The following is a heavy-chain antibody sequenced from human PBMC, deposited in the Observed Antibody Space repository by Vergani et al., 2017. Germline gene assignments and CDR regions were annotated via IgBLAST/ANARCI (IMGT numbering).Heavy chain of an antibody. J-gene: IGHJ4*02. V-gene: IGHV4-61*02. Sequence: QVQLQESGPGLVKPSQTLSLICSVSGDSITSSTYYWSWTRQPAGKGLEYIGRIYTTGSTYYNPSLKSRVTISVDTSKNQFSLKLSSVTAADTAVYYCARLSGGYWGQGTLVTVSS. CDR1: GDSITSSTYY. CDR3: ARLSGGY. CDR2: IYTTGST. D-gene: IGHD2/OR15-2a*01.